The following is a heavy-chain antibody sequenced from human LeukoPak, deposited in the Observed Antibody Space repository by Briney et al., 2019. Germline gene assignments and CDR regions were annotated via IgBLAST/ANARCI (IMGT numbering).Heavy chain of an antibody. CDR1: GCTFSSYG. Sequence: GGSLRLSCAASGCTFSSYGMNWVRQAPGKGLEWVSSISDSGGDTYYADSVKGRFTVSRDNSKNTLYLQINNLRADDTAIYYCAKRVPYSSSAAYYDSWGQGTLVTVSS. J-gene: IGHJ4*02. CDR2: ISDSGGDT. D-gene: IGHD6-6*01. CDR3: AKRVPYSSSAAYYDS. V-gene: IGHV3-23*01.